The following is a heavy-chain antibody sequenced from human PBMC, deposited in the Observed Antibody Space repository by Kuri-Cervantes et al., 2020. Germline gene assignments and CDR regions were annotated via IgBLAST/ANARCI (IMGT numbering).Heavy chain of an antibody. CDR3: ARGGSHGAFDI. CDR1: GGSFSGFY. Sequence: ETLSLTCAVYGGSFSGFYWSWIRQPPGKGLEWVSSISSRSTYIYYADSVKGRFTISRDNAKNSLYLQMNSLRAEDTAVYYCARGGSHGAFDIWGQGTMVTVSS. J-gene: IGHJ3*02. D-gene: IGHD3-16*01. CDR2: ISSRSTYI. V-gene: IGHV3-21*03.